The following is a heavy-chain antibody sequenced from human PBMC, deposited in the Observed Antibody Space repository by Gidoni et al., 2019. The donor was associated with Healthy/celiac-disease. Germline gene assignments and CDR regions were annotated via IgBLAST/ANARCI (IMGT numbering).Heavy chain of an antibody. J-gene: IGHJ1*01. CDR2: ISSSSSTI. V-gene: IGHV3-48*04. D-gene: IGHD6-19*01. CDR3: ARGGYSSGWYLAEYFQH. CDR1: GFTFSSYS. Sequence: EVQLVESGGGLVQPGGSVRLSCAASGFTFSSYSMNWVRQAPGKGLEWFSYISSSSSTIYYADSVKGRFTISRDNAKNSLYLQMNSLRAEDTAVYYCARGGYSSGWYLAEYFQHWGQGTLVTVSS.